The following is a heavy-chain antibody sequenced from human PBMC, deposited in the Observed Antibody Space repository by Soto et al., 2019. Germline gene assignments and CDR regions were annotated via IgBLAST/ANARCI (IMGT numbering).Heavy chain of an antibody. Sequence: GGSLRLSCAASGFTFSSYWMSWVRQAPGKGLEWVANIKQDGSEKYYVDSVKGRFTISRDNAKNSLYLQMNSLRAEDTAVYYCARVVVVVPAEIDAFDIWGQGTMVTVSS. CDR2: IKQDGSEK. D-gene: IGHD2-2*01. V-gene: IGHV3-7*01. J-gene: IGHJ3*02. CDR1: GFTFSSYW. CDR3: ARVVVVVPAEIDAFDI.